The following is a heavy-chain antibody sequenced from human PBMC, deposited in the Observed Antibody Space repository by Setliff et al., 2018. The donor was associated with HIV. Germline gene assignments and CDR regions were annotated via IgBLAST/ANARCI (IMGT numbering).Heavy chain of an antibody. D-gene: IGHD3-3*01. J-gene: IGHJ4*02. Sequence: SGPTLVNPTQTLTLTCTFSGFSLSTSGVGVSWIRQPPGKALEWLAHIFPNDEKSYSASLKSRLTISEDTSKSQVVLTMTNMDPLDTATYFCARYNFRRGYWDYFDYWGQGTQVTVSS. CDR2: IFPNDEK. CDR1: GFSLSTSGVG. V-gene: IGHV2-26*01. CDR3: ARYNFRRGYWDYFDY.